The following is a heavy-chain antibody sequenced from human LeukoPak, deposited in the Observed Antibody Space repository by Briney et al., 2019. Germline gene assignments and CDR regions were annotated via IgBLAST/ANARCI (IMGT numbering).Heavy chain of an antibody. Sequence: SETLSLTCTVSGGSISSYYWNWIRQPPGKGLEGIGYIDYSGSTNYNPSLKSRVTISVDTSKNQFSLKLSSVTAADTAVYYCARLVHCSGGSCYSAGGRDWFDPWGQGTLVTVSS. CDR1: GGSISSYY. CDR3: ARLVHCSGGSCYSAGGRDWFDP. J-gene: IGHJ5*02. V-gene: IGHV4-59*08. CDR2: IDYSGST. D-gene: IGHD2-15*01.